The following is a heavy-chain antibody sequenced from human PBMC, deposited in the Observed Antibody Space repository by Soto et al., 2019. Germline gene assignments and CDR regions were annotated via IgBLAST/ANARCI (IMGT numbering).Heavy chain of an antibody. J-gene: IGHJ5*02. CDR3: GSVRPSGYVLS. CDR1: GGSLGSYY. Sequence: LSLTCTVSGGSLGSYYWTWHRQSPGKGLEWIGYVYFSGNTNYNPSLKSRVTISIDTSKNQFSLRLASVTAADTAFYYCGSVRPSGYVLSWGQGTLVTVSS. V-gene: IGHV4-59*01. D-gene: IGHD6-25*01. CDR2: VYFSGNT.